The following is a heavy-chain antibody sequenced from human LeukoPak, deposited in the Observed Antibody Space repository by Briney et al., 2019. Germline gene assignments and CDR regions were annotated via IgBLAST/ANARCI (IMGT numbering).Heavy chain of an antibody. Sequence: GGSLRLSCAASGFTFSSYSMNWVRQAPGKGLEWVSSISSSSSYIYYADSVKGRFTISRDNSKNTLYLQMNSLRAEDTAVYYCARDTPGIAVAGTYYYYYGMDVWGQGTTVTVSS. CDR3: ARDTPGIAVAGTYYYYYGMDV. D-gene: IGHD6-19*01. CDR2: ISSSSSYI. CDR1: GFTFSSYS. J-gene: IGHJ6*02. V-gene: IGHV3-21*01.